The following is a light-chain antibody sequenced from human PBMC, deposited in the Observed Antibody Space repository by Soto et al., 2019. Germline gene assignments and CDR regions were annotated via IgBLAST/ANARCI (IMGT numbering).Light chain of an antibody. CDR3: QHYNSFPWT. Sequence: DSPGTQFPSTLSGSVGERVTITSRASQSIINWLGWYQQKPGKAPKLLIYKASSLESGVPSRFSGSGSGTDFTLTINRLQPDDFATYYCQHYNSFPWTFGQGTKVDIK. J-gene: IGKJ1*01. CDR1: QSIINW. CDR2: KAS. V-gene: IGKV1-5*03.